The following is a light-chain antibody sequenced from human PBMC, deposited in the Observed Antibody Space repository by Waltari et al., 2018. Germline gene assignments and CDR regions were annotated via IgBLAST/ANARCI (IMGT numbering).Light chain of an antibody. CDR3: QQVNSYPFT. J-gene: IGKJ2*01. V-gene: IGKV1D-12*01. CDR1: QDSSNW. Sequence: DIQMTQSPSYVSAYVGDSVTITCRASQDSSNWLAWYQQRPGEAPKLLIYAASILQSGVPSRFSGSGSGSDFTLTITSLQPDDFGSYHCQQVNSYPFTFGQGTKLEI. CDR2: AAS.